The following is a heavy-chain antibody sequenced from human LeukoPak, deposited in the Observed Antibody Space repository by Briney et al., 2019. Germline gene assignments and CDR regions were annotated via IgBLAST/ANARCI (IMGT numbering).Heavy chain of an antibody. J-gene: IGHJ4*02. D-gene: IGHD3-9*01. CDR1: GFTFISYS. V-gene: IGHV3-30*02. Sequence: PGGSLRLSCAASGFTFISYSIHWVRQAPGKGLEWVAFIRYDGSNKYYADSVKGRFTISRDNSKNTVYLQMNSLRAEDTAVYYCASARYDILTGVPPLWGRGTLVTVSS. CDR3: ASARYDILTGVPPL. CDR2: IRYDGSNK.